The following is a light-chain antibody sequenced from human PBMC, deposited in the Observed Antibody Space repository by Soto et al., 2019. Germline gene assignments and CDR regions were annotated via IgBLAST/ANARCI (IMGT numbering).Light chain of an antibody. J-gene: IGLJ3*02. V-gene: IGLV2-23*02. CDR2: EVS. Sequence: QSALTQPVSVSGSPGQSITISCTGTSSDVGNYNLVSWYQHHPGKAPKLLIYEVSKRPSGASNRFSGSKSGNTASLTISGLQAEDEADYYCCSYANSDTLVFGGGTKVTVL. CDR3: CSYANSDTLV. CDR1: SSDVGNYNL.